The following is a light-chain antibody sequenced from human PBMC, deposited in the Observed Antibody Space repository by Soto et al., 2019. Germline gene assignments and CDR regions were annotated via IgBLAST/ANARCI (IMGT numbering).Light chain of an antibody. CDR3: QQYNSYST. V-gene: IGKV1-5*03. CDR2: KAS. Sequence: DIQMTQSPSTLSASVGDRVTITCRASQSISSWLAWYQQKPGKAPKLLIYKASTLESGVPSRFSGSGSETELTLTISSLQPDDFATYYCQQYNSYSTFGQGTKLEIK. CDR1: QSISSW. J-gene: IGKJ2*01.